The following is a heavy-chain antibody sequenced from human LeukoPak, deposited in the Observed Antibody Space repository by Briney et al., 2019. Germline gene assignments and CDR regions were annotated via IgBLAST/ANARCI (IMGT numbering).Heavy chain of an antibody. J-gene: IGHJ4*02. CDR2: IHYTGVT. V-gene: IGHV4-59*01. CDR1: GGSISSYY. D-gene: IGHD4-17*01. CDR3: ASGHGDYAGYLDY. Sequence: SETLSLTCTVSGGSISSYYWNWARQPPGKGLEWIGYIHYTGVTNYNPSLKSRVTISVDTSKNQFSLKLSSMTAADTAVYSCASGHGDYAGYLDYWGQGTLVTVSS.